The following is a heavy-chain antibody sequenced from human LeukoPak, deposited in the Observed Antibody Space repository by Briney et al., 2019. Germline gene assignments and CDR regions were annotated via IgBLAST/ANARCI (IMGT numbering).Heavy chain of an antibody. Sequence: ASVKVSCKASGYTFTRYDINWVRQATGQGLEWMGWMNPNSGNTGYAQKFQGRATMTRNTSISTAYMELSSLRSEDTAVYYCARVYSSSWSLLNTFDIWGQGTMVTVSS. CDR1: GYTFTRYD. V-gene: IGHV1-8*01. CDR3: ARVYSSSWSLLNTFDI. D-gene: IGHD6-13*01. CDR2: MNPNSGNT. J-gene: IGHJ3*02.